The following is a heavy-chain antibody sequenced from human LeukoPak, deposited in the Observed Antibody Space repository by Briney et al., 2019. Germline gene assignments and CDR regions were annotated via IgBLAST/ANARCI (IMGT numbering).Heavy chain of an antibody. V-gene: IGHV4-34*01. CDR3: ARPQYDYGDYGPDYYYYYGMDV. CDR1: GGSFSGYY. D-gene: IGHD4-17*01. J-gene: IGHJ6*02. CDR2: VNHNGST. Sequence: PSETLSLTCAVSGGSFSGYYWSWIRQPPGKGLEWIGEVNHNGSTNYNPSLKSRVTISVDTSKNQFSLKLSSVSAADTAVYHCARPQYDYGDYGPDYYYYYGMDVWGQGTTVTVSS.